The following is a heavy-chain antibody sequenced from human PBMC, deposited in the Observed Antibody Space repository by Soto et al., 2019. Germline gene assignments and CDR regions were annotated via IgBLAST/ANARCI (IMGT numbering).Heavy chain of an antibody. Sequence: GGSLRLSCAASGFTFDDYAMHWVRQAPGKGLEWVSLISWDGGSTYYADSVKGRFTISRDNSKNSLYLQMNSLRAEDTALYYCAKDIGYNDKAQDYYYYYGMDVWGQGTTVTV. J-gene: IGHJ6*02. D-gene: IGHD1-1*01. CDR2: ISWDGGST. CDR3: AKDIGYNDKAQDYYYYYGMDV. CDR1: GFTFDDYA. V-gene: IGHV3-43D*04.